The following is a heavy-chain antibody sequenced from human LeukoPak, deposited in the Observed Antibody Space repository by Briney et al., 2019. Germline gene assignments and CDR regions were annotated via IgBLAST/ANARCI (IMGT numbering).Heavy chain of an antibody. Sequence: EASVKLSCTASGYTFTSYHTTWVRQAPGQGLEWMGWINPNSGGTDYAQKFQGTVTMTRDTSISTSYMELSRLRSDDTAVYYCAEHCSIFPDLSASHYWGQGTLVTVSS. J-gene: IGHJ4*02. CDR2: INPNSGGT. CDR1: GYTFTSYH. D-gene: IGHD2-2*01. CDR3: AEHCSIFPDLSASHY. V-gene: IGHV1-2*02.